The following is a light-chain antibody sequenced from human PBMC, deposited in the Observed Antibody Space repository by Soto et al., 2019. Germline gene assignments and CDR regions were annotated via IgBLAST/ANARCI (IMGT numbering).Light chain of an antibody. CDR1: QGIRND. V-gene: IGKV1-17*01. CDR3: QQYNTYSGT. CDR2: DAS. Sequence: DIQMTQSPSSLSASVGDRVTITCRASQGIRNDLGWYQQKPGKAPKRLIYDASSLESGVPSRFSGSGSGTEFTLTINSLQPDDFATYYCQQYNTYSGTFGQGTKVDIK. J-gene: IGKJ1*01.